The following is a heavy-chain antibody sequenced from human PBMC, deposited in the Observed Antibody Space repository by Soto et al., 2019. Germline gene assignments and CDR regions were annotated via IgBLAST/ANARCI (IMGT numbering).Heavy chain of an antibody. CDR3: ARDEHCSGGSCYYYYGMDV. CDR1: GGTFSSNT. D-gene: IGHD2-15*01. CDR2: IIPILGIA. J-gene: IGHJ6*02. Sequence: SVKVSCKASGGTFSSNTISWVRQAPGQGLEWMGRIIPILGIANYAQKFQGRVTITADKSTSTAYMELSSLRSEDTAVYYCARDEHCSGGSCYYYYGMDVWGQGTTVTVSS. V-gene: IGHV1-69*04.